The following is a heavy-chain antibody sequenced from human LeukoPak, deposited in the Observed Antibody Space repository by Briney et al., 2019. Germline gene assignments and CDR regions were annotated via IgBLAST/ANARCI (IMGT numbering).Heavy chain of an antibody. D-gene: IGHD3-10*01. Sequence: SETLSLTCSVSGGSVSSGSYYWSWIRQPPGKGLEWIGYIYYSGSTNYNPSLKSRVTISVDTSKNQFSLKLSSVTAADTAVYYCARSRITMVRGPWFDPWGQGTLVTVSS. J-gene: IGHJ5*02. CDR1: GGSVSSGSYY. CDR2: IYYSGST. CDR3: ARSRITMVRGPWFDP. V-gene: IGHV4-61*01.